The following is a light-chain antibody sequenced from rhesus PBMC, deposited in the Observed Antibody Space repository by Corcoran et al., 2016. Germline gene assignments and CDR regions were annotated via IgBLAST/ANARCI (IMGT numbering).Light chain of an antibody. CDR3: PQGNSYPLT. J-gene: IGKJ4*01. Sequence: DIQMSQSPSSLSASVGDRVTITCRASQDISSYLNWYQQKPGKAPKLLIFYKDSLTSGDPSRFSGPGSGTDFTLPISGLRPEDAATYYCPQGNSYPLTFGGGTQVELK. CDR2: YKD. V-gene: IGKV1-32*02. CDR1: QDISSY.